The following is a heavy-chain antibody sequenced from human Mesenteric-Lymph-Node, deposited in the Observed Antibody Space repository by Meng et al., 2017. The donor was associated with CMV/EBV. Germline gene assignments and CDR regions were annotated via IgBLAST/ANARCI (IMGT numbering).Heavy chain of an antibody. CDR3: AKASCSFTLACPEGPFDY. CDR2: IRSHGSDK. D-gene: IGHD2-15*01. V-gene: IGHV3-30*02. CDR1: GFDFSTYA. Sequence: GESLKISCAASGFDFSTYAMHWVRQAPGGGLEWVAFIRSHGSDKFYADSVKGRFTISRDNSGNTVYLQINSLRAEDTATYYCAKASCSFTLACPEGPFDYWGQGALVTVSS. J-gene: IGHJ4*02.